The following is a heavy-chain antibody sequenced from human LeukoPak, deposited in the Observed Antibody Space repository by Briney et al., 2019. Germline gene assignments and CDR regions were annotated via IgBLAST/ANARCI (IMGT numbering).Heavy chain of an antibody. D-gene: IGHD7-27*01. V-gene: IGHV1-18*01. CDR1: GYTFTSYG. Sequence: ASVKVSCKASGYTFTSYGISWVRQAPGQGLEWMGWISAYNGNTNYAQKFQGRVTITADKSTSTAYMELISLRSEDTAVYYCASALIGDRRILYYYCMDVWGTGTMVTVSS. CDR3: ASALIGDRRILYYYCMDV. J-gene: IGHJ6*03. CDR2: ISAYNGNT.